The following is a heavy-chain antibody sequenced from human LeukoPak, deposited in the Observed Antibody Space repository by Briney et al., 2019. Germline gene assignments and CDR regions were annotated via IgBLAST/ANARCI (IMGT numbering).Heavy chain of an antibody. J-gene: IGHJ2*01. D-gene: IGHD5-12*01. CDR2: IYSGGST. CDR3: ARVKVATKAGYWYFDL. V-gene: IGHV3-53*01. CDR1: GFTVSSNY. Sequence: PGGSLRLSCAASGFTVSSNYMSWVRQSPGKGLEWVSVIYSGGSTYYADSVKGRFTISRDNSKNTLYLQMNSLRAEDTAVYYCARVKVATKAGYWYFDLWGRGTLVTFSS.